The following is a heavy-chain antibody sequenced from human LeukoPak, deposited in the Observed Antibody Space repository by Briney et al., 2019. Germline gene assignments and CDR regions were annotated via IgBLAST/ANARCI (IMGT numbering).Heavy chain of an antibody. V-gene: IGHV3-15*01. Sequence: GGSLRLSCAASGFTFARHAMSWVRQAPGKGLEWVGRIKSKTDGGTTDYAAPVKGRFTISRDDSKNTLYLQMNSLKTEDTAVYYCTTDLAEVTMIVVVSYWGQGTLVTVSS. J-gene: IGHJ4*02. D-gene: IGHD3-22*01. CDR2: IKSKTDGGTT. CDR3: TTDLAEVTMIVVVSY. CDR1: GFTFARHA.